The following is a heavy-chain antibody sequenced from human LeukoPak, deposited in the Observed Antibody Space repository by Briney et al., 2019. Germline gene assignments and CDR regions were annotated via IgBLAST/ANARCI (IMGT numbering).Heavy chain of an antibody. J-gene: IGHJ4*02. CDR3: AKRGAGSGGLHF. CDR2: FYETDKT. Sequence: GSLRLSCAASGFTFSIYAITWFGRPPGKGLEWGSTFYETDKTDYSDAVKGRFTISRDTSKNMLYLQMNSLRAEDTAIYYCAKRGAGSGGLHFWGQGTLVTVSS. V-gene: IGHV3-23*01. D-gene: IGHD6-19*01. CDR1: GFTFSIYA.